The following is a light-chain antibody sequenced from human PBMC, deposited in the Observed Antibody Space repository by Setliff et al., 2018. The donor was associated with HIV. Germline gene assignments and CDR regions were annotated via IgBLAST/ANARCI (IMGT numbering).Light chain of an antibody. J-gene: IGLJ1*01. CDR3: LLYYGGAYV. CDR2: DTS. CDR1: TEAVTSTHY. Sequence: QAVVTQEPSLTVSPGGTVTLTWAASTEAVTSTHYPYWFQQKPGQAPRALLYDTSYKHSWTPARFSGSLLGGKAALSLSGAQPEDETEYYCLLYYGGAYVFGTGTKVTV. V-gene: IGLV7-46*01.